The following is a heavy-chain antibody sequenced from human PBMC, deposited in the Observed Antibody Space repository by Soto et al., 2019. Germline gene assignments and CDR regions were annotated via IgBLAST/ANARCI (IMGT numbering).Heavy chain of an antibody. Sequence: EVQLVDSGGVVVQPGGSLRLSCAASGFTFDDYSMHWVRQAPGKGLEWVSLINRNGDTTYYGDSVKGRFTISRDNSKNSLFLQMNSLRAEDSALYYCAKELMGSGWISFDPWGQGTLVTVSS. D-gene: IGHD5-12*01. CDR2: INRNGDTT. J-gene: IGHJ5*02. CDR3: AKELMGSGWISFDP. V-gene: IGHV3-43*01. CDR1: GFTFDDYS.